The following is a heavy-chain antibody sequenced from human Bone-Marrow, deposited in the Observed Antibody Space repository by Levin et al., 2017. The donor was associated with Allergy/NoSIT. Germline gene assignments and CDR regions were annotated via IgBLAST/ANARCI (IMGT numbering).Heavy chain of an antibody. J-gene: IGHJ2*01. CDR1: GFTFSSHW. V-gene: IGHV3-74*01. CDR3: ARGPVTYLSQCFDL. D-gene: IGHD2-21*02. Sequence: PAGGSLRLSCAASGFTFSSHWMHWVRQAPGKGLVWVSRINSDGSSTINADSVKGRFTISRDNAKNTLYLQMNSLRVEDTAVYYCARGPVTYLSQCFDLWGRGTLVTVSS. CDR2: INSDGSST.